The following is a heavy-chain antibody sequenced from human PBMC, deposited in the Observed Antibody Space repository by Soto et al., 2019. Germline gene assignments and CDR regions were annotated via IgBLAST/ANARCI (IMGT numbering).Heavy chain of an antibody. V-gene: IGHV4-61*01. D-gene: IGHD3-16*01. CDR2: VYDSGSF. CDR1: GGSVSSGSYC. Sequence: SETLSLTCTVSGGSVSSGSYCWTWIRQTPGKGLEWVGYVYDSGSFNYNPSLKSRVTISVDTPKNQFSLRLKSVTAADTAVYYCARGDYALVYWGQGTLVTVSS. CDR3: ARGDYALVY. J-gene: IGHJ4*02.